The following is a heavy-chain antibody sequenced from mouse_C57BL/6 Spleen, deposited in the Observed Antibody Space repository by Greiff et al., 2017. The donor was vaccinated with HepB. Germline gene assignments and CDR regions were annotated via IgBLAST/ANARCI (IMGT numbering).Heavy chain of an antibody. CDR3: ARNDYGSSYWYFDV. CDR2: IWWDDDK. Sequence: LQQSGPGILQPSQTLSLTCSFSGFSLSTFGMGVGWIRQPSGKGLEWLADIWWDDDKYYNPALKSRLTISKDTSKNQVFLKIANVDTADTATYYCARNDYGSSYWYFDVWGTGTTVTVSS. J-gene: IGHJ1*03. CDR1: GFSLSTFGMG. V-gene: IGHV8-8*01. D-gene: IGHD1-1*01.